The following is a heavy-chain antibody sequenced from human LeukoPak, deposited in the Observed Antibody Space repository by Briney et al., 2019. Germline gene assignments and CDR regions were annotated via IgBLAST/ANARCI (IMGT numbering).Heavy chain of an antibody. D-gene: IGHD1-26*01. CDR3: ARRLVGAPYFFDY. CDR1: GYTFTGYY. CDR2: INPNSGGT. V-gene: IGHV1-2*02. J-gene: IGHJ4*02. Sequence: GASVKVSCKASGYTFTGYYMHWVRQAPGQGLEWMGWINPNSGGTNYAQKFQGRVTMTSDTSINTVYMEMSSLTSDDSGLYYCARRLVGAPYFFDYWGQGALVTVSS.